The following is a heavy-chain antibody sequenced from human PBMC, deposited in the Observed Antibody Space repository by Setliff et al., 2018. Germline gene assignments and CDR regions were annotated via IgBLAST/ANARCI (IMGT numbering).Heavy chain of an antibody. D-gene: IGHD3-22*01. V-gene: IGHV1-8*01. CDR3: ARDGSNYYDSSGYYVLGFMDV. J-gene: IGHJ6*02. CDR2: MNPNSGNT. Sequence: ASVKVSCKASGYTFTSYDINWVRQATGQGLEWMGWMNPNSGNTGYAQKFQGRVTMTRNTSISTTYMELSSLRSEDTAVYYCARDGSNYYDSSGYYVLGFMDVWGQGTTVTVSS. CDR1: GYTFTSYD.